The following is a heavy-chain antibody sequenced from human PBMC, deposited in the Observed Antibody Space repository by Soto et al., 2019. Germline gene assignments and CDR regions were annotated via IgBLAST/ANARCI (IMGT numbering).Heavy chain of an antibody. D-gene: IGHD6-13*01. CDR3: ARDSTGSSSHNWFDP. Sequence: QVQLQQWGAGLLKPSETLSLTCAVYGGSFSGYYWSWIRQPPGKGLEWIGEINHSGSTNYNPSLKSRVTISVDTSKNQFSLKLSSVTAANTAVYYCARDSTGSSSHNWFDPWGQGTLVTVSS. CDR2: INHSGST. CDR1: GGSFSGYY. V-gene: IGHV4-34*01. J-gene: IGHJ5*02.